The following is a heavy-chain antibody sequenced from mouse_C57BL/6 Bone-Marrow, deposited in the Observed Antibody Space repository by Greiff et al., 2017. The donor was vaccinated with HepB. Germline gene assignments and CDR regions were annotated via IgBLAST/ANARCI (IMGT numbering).Heavy chain of an antibody. CDR1: GYTFTDYY. V-gene: IGHV1-75*01. CDR2: IFPGSGST. J-gene: IGHJ2*01. D-gene: IGHD1-1*01. Sequence: QVHVKQSGPELVKPGASVKISCKASGYTFTDYYINWVKQRPGQGLEWIGWIFPGSGSTYYNEKFKGKATLTVDKSSSTAYMLLSSLTSEDSAVYFCARPRLFITTVGDYWGQGTTLTVSS. CDR3: ARPRLFITTVGDY.